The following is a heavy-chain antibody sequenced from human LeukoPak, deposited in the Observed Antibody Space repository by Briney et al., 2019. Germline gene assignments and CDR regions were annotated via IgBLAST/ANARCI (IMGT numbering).Heavy chain of an antibody. D-gene: IGHD3-9*01. V-gene: IGHV4-31*03. CDR3: ARELVTLNPYYYYYGMDV. Sequence: SETLSLTCTVSGGSISSGGYYWSWIRQHPGKGLEWIGYIYYSGSTYYNPSLKSRVTISVDTSKNQFSLKLSSATAADTAVYYCARELVTLNPYYYYYGMDVWGQGTTVTVSS. CDR2: IYYSGST. CDR1: GGSISSGGYY. J-gene: IGHJ6*02.